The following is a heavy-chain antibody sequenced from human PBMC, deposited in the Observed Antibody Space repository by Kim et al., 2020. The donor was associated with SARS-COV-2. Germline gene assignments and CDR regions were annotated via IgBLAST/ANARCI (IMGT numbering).Heavy chain of an antibody. CDR1: GGSISSYY. D-gene: IGHD3-22*01. CDR3: ARSRSLYDSSGYLTIDAFDI. CDR2: IYYSGST. V-gene: IGHV4-59*13. J-gene: IGHJ3*02. Sequence: SETLSLTCTVSGGSISSYYWSWIRQPPGKGLEWIGYIYYSGSTNYNPSLKSRVTISVDTSKNQFSLKLSSVTAADTAVYYCARSRSLYDSSGYLTIDAFDIWGQGTMVTVSS.